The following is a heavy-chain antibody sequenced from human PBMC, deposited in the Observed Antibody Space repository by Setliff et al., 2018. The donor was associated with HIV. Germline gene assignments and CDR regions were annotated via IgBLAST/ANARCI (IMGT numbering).Heavy chain of an antibody. J-gene: IGHJ4*02. D-gene: IGHD6-25*01. CDR1: GLTFSNCG. CDR3: TRDIRFTESGGYRGFDY. CDR2: ISYDGSNE. Sequence: LSLSCATSGLTFSNCGMHWVRQAPGKGLEWVAVISYDGSNEYYADSVKGRFTISRDNSKNTLYLQMNSLRAEDTAVYYCTRDIRFTESGGYRGFDYWGQGILVTVSS. V-gene: IGHV3-30*12.